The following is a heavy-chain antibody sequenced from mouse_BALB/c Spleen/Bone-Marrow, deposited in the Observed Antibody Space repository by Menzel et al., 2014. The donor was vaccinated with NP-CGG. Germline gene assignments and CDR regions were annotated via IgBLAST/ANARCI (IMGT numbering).Heavy chain of an antibody. Sequence: LVESGPELVKPGASVKMSCKASGYTFTSYVMHWVKQKPGQGLEWIGYINPYNDGTKYNEKFKGKATLTSDKSSSTAHMELSSLTSEDSAVYYCASPYYRYDGFAYWGQGTLVTVSA. V-gene: IGHV1-14*01. CDR2: INPYNDGT. CDR3: ASPYYRYDGFAY. D-gene: IGHD2-14*01. J-gene: IGHJ3*01. CDR1: GYTFTSYV.